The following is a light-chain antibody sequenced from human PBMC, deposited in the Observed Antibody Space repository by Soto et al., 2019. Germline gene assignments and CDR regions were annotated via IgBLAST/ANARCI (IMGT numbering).Light chain of an antibody. CDR2: WAS. CDR3: QQYNNWPGT. CDR1: RTVLSSSNNKNF. V-gene: IGKV4-1*01. J-gene: IGKJ1*01. Sequence: DIVMTQSPDSLAVSLGERATINCKSSRTVLSSSNNKNFLAWYQKKVGQPPRLLIYWASTRDSGVPDRFSGSGSGTDFTLTISSLQAEDVAVYYCQQYNNWPGTFGQGTKVEIK.